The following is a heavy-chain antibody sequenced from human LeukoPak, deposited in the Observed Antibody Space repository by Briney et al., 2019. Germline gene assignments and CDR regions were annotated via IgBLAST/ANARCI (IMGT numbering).Heavy chain of an antibody. CDR2: IYSGGST. J-gene: IGHJ4*02. CDR1: GFTVSSNY. CDR3: AREAVTSNYFDY. V-gene: IGHV3-53*01. D-gene: IGHD4-17*01. Sequence: GGSLSLSCAASGFTVSSNYMNWVRQAPGKGLEWVSVIYSGGSTYYADSVKGRFTISRDNSKNTLYLQMNSLRAEDTAVYYCAREAVTSNYFDYWGEGTLATVPS.